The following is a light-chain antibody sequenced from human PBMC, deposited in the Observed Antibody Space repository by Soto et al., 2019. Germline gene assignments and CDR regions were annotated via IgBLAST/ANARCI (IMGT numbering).Light chain of an antibody. Sequence: TLSLSPGERATLSCRASPTARSYLAWYQQKPGQAPRLLIYDVSNRPTGVPARFSGGGSETVISLTISILEAEDVVLYCCQQRTFLPLTFGEGTNVDIK. V-gene: IGKV3-11*01. J-gene: IGKJ4*01. CDR2: DVS. CDR3: QQRTFLPLT. CDR1: PTARSY.